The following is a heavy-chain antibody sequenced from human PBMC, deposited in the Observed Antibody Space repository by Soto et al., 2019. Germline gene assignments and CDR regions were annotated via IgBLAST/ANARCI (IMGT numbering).Heavy chain of an antibody. Sequence: SVKVSCKASGGTFSSYTISWVRQAPGQGLEWMGRIIPILGIANYAQKFQGRVTITADKSTSTAYMELSSLRSEDTAVYYCARGSAADGNQVGYWGQGTLVTVSS. CDR1: GGTFSSYT. CDR3: ARGSAADGNQVGY. CDR2: IIPILGIA. J-gene: IGHJ4*02. V-gene: IGHV1-69*02. D-gene: IGHD6-13*01.